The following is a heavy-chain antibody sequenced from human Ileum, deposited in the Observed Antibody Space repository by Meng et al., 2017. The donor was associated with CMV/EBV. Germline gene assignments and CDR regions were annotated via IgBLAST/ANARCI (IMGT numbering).Heavy chain of an antibody. CDR1: GFTFSSYA. Sequence: GESLKISCAASGFTFSSYAMSWVRQAPGKGLEWVSAISGSGGSTYYADSVKGRFTISRDNSKNTLYLQMNSLRAEDTAVYYCAKVVKRTWAYCGGDCYSGHDAFDIWGQGTMVTVSS. V-gene: IGHV3-23*01. D-gene: IGHD2-21*01. CDR3: AKVVKRTWAYCGGDCYSGHDAFDI. CDR2: ISGSGGST. J-gene: IGHJ3*02.